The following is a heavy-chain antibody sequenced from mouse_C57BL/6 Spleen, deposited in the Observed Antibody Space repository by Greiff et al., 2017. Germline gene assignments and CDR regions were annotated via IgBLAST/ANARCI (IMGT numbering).Heavy chain of an antibody. CDR1: GFNIKDYY. CDR2: IDPEDGDT. CDR3: TTSPYGNPWFAY. D-gene: IGHD2-1*01. J-gene: IGHJ3*01. V-gene: IGHV14-1*01. Sequence: VQLQQSGAELVRPGASVKLSCTASGFNIKDYYMHWVKQRPEQGLEWIGRIDPEDGDTEYAPKFQGKATMTADTASNTAYLQLSRLTSEDTAVYYCTTSPYGNPWFAYWGQGTLVTVSA.